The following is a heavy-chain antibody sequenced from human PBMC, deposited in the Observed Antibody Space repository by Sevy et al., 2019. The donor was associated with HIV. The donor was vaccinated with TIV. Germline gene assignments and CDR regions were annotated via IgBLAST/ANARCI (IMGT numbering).Heavy chain of an antibody. J-gene: IGHJ4*02. CDR3: TRERLRRLKVGEFDY. Sequence: GGCLRLSCAASGFTFSGSAMHWVRQASGKGLEWVGRIRSKANSYATSYAASVKGRFTISRDDSNNTAYLQMNSLKTEDTAVYYCTRERLRRLKVGEFDYWGQGTLVTVSS. V-gene: IGHV3-73*01. CDR1: GFTFSGSA. CDR2: IRSKANSYAT. D-gene: IGHD1-1*01.